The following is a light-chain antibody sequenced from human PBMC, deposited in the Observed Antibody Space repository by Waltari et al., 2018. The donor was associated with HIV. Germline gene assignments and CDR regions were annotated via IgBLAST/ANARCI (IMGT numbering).Light chain of an antibody. J-gene: IGKJ1*01. CDR1: QRMNTF. Sequence: DIQMTQSPSTLSASVGDRVTITCRASQRMNTFLAWYQQKPGRAPKLLIYETSSLQSGVPSRFSGSGSGTEFTLTISSLQPDDFATYYCQQYNNYWTFGQGTKVEIK. CDR3: QQYNNYWT. V-gene: IGKV1-5*03. CDR2: ETS.